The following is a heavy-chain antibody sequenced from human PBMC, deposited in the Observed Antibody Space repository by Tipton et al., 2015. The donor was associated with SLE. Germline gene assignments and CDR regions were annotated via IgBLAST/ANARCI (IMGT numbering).Heavy chain of an antibody. CDR3: ARGWGGYYNY. V-gene: IGHV3-48*03. CDR2: ISSSGDTI. J-gene: IGHJ4*02. Sequence: SLRLSCATSGFTFTNYAMNWVRQSPGKWLEWLSYISSSGDTIYYADSVKGRFTVSRDNAKNSLYLQMNSLRAEDTGTYYCARGWGGYYNYWGQGTLVTVSS. D-gene: IGHD1-26*01. CDR1: GFTFTNYA.